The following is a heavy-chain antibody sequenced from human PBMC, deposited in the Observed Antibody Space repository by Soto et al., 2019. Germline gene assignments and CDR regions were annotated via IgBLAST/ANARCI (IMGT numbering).Heavy chain of an antibody. D-gene: IGHD2-2*01. V-gene: IGHV3-23*01. CDR2: ISDSGST. Sequence: EVQLLESGGALVQPGGSLRLSCAASGFTFSNHAMNWVRQAPGKGLEWVSTISDSGSTYYADSVKGRFTISSDNSTNTLYLQMNSLRAEDTAVYYCARDPGGHYCTSTSRLYFFDPWGQRTLVIVSS. CDR3: ARDPGGHYCTSTSRLYFFDP. CDR1: GFTFSNHA. J-gene: IGHJ5*02.